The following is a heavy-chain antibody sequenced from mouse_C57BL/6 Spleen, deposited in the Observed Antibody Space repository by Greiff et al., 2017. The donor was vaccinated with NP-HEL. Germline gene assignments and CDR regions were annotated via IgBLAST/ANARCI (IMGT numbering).Heavy chain of an antibody. CDR3: ARKGGDYGSSPWYFDV. CDR1: GYTFTSYW. CDR2: IDPSARYT. D-gene: IGHD1-1*01. V-gene: IGHV1-50*01. J-gene: IGHJ1*03. Sequence: QAQLQQPGAELVKPGASVKLSCKASGYTFTSYWMQWVKQRPGQGLEWIGEIDPSARYTNYNQKFKGKATLTVDTSSSTAYMQLSSLTSEDSAVYYCARKGGDYGSSPWYFDVWGTGTTVTVSS.